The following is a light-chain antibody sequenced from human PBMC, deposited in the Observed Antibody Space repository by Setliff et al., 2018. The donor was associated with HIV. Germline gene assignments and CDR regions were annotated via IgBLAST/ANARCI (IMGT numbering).Light chain of an antibody. Sequence: QAVVTQEPSLTVSPGGTVTLTCGSNTGAVTSGHYPYWFQQKPGQAPRTLISDTNNRHPWTPARFSGSLLGGKAALTLSGVQPEDEGDYYCLLHYVGIHVSGSGTKVTVL. CDR3: LLHYVGIHV. V-gene: IGLV7-46*01. CDR1: TGAVTSGHY. CDR2: DTN. J-gene: IGLJ1*01.